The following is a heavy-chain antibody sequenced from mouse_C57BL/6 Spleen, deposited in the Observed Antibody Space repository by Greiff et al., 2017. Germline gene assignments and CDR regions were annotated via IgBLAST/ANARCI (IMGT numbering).Heavy chain of an antibody. V-gene: IGHV1-39*01. CDR1: GYSFTDYN. Sequence: EVQLQQSGPELVKPGASVKISCKASGYSFTDYNMNWVKQSNGKSLEWIGVINPNHGTTSYNQKFKGKATLTVDQSSSTAYMQLNSLTSEDSAVYYCAPYYSNHYYAMDYWGQGTSVTVSS. CDR3: APYYSNHYYAMDY. J-gene: IGHJ4*01. CDR2: INPNHGTT. D-gene: IGHD2-5*01.